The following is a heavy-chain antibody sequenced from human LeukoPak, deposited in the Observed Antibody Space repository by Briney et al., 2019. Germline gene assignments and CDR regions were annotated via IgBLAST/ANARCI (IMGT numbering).Heavy chain of an antibody. V-gene: IGHV1-2*02. CDR2: INPNSGGT. CDR1: GYTFTGYY. CDR3: ARVSCSSTSCYFPSYYYYGMDV. Sequence: ASVKVSCKASGYTFTGYYMHWVRQAPGQGLEWMGWINPNSGGTNYAQKFQGRVTMTRDTSISTAYMELSRLRSDDTAVYYCARVSCSSTSCYFPSYYYYGMDVRGQGTTVTVSS. J-gene: IGHJ6*02. D-gene: IGHD2-2*01.